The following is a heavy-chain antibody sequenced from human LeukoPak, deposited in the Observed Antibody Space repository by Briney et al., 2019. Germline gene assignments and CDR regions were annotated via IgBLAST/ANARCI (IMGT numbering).Heavy chain of an antibody. CDR1: GGTFSSYA. D-gene: IGHD5-18*01. CDR2: IIPILGIA. CDR3: ARDYPPNSHGYSGERGMDV. Sequence: GASVKVSRNASGGTFSSYAISWVRQAPGQGLEWMGRIIPILGIANYAQKFQGRVTITADKSTSTAYMELSSLRSEDTAVYYCARDYPPNSHGYSGERGMDVWGQGTTVTVSS. V-gene: IGHV1-69*04. J-gene: IGHJ6*02.